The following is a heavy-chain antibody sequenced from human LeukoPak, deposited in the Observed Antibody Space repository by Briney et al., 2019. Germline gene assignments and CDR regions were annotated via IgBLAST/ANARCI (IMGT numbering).Heavy chain of an antibody. Sequence: SETLSLTCTVSGGSISSYYWSWIRQPPGKGLEWIGYIYYSGSTKYNPSLKSRVTISVDTSKNQFSLKLSSVTAADTAVYYCARVGRYCSSTSCYRYHYYYMDVWGKGTTVTVSS. D-gene: IGHD2-2*02. CDR3: ARVGRYCSSTSCYRYHYYYMDV. J-gene: IGHJ6*03. V-gene: IGHV4-59*12. CDR2: IYYSGST. CDR1: GGSISSYY.